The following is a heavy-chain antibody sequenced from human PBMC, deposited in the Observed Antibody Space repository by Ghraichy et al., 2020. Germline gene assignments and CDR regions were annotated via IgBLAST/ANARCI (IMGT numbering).Heavy chain of an antibody. D-gene: IGHD3-22*01. CDR2: INHSGST. CDR1: GGSFSDYY. CDR3: ARGGYWRLDP. Sequence: SQTLSLTCAVYGGSFSDYYWSWIRQPPGKGLEWIGEINHSGSTSYNLSLKSRVAISVDTSRNHFSLKLSSVTAADTAVYYCARGGYWRLDPWGQGTLVTVSS. J-gene: IGHJ5*02. V-gene: IGHV4-34*01.